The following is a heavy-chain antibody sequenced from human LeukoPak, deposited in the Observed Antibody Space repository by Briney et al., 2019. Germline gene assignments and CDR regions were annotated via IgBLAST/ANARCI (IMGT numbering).Heavy chain of an antibody. CDR3: AGRGATVVARDDY. CDR1: GGSFSGYY. V-gene: IGHV4-34*01. Sequence: SETLSLTCAVYGGSFSGYYWSWIRQPPGKGLEWIGEIDHSGSTNYNPSLKSRVTISVDTSKNQFSLKLSSVTAADTAVYYCAGRGATVVARDDYWGQGTLVTVSS. CDR2: IDHSGST. D-gene: IGHD2-15*01. J-gene: IGHJ4*02.